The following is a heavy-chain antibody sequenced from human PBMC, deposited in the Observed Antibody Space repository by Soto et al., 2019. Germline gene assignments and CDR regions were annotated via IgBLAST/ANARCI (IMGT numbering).Heavy chain of an antibody. D-gene: IGHD3-3*01. CDR3: ARGRGSYYDFWSGYTRFDP. CDR2: INPDSGGT. J-gene: IGHJ5*02. V-gene: IGHV1-2*04. CDR1: GYTFTGYY. Sequence: GASVKVSCKASGYTFTGYYMHWVRQAPGQGLEWMGWINPDSGGTNYAQKFQGWVTMTRDTSISTAYMELSRLRSDDTAVYYCARGRGSYYDFWSGYTRFDPWGQGTLVTVSS.